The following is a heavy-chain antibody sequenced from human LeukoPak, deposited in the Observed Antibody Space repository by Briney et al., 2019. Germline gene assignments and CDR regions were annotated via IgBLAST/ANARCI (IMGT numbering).Heavy chain of an antibody. CDR3: ARVMAYYYDSSGYYSGLRGWFDP. CDR1: GGSFSGYY. CDR2: INHSGST. J-gene: IGHJ5*02. V-gene: IGHV4-34*01. Sequence: PSETLSLTCAVYGGSFSGYYWSWIRQPPGKGLEWIGEINHSGSTNYNPSLKSRVTISVDTSKNQFSLKLSSVTAADTAVYYCARVMAYYYDSSGYYSGLRGWFDPWGQGTLVTVSS. D-gene: IGHD3-22*01.